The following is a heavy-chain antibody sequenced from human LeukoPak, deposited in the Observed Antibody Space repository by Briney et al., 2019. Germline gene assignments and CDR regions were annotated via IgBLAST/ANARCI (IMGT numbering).Heavy chain of an antibody. Sequence: GASVKVSCKASGYTFTSYGISWVRQAPGQGLEWMGGIIPIFGTANYAQKFQGRVTITADESTSTAYMELSSLRSEDTAVYYCARGPLRFLEWFLHWGQGTLVTVSS. CDR1: GYTFTSYG. D-gene: IGHD3-3*01. J-gene: IGHJ4*02. V-gene: IGHV1-69*13. CDR3: ARGPLRFLEWFLH. CDR2: IIPIFGTA.